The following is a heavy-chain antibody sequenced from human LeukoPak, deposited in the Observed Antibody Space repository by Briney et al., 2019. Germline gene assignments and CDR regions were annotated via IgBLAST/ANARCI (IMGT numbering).Heavy chain of an antibody. CDR2: INPNSGGT. CDR3: VRVFAVAGTRRVYFQH. D-gene: IGHD6-19*01. CDR1: GNTFTGYY. J-gene: IGHJ1*01. V-gene: IGHV1-2*02. Sequence: ASVNVSCKASGNTFTGYYMHWVRQAPGQGLEWMGWINPNSGGTNYAQKFQGRVTMTRDTSISTAYMELSRLRSDDTAVYYCVRVFAVAGTRRVYFQHWGQGTLVTVSS.